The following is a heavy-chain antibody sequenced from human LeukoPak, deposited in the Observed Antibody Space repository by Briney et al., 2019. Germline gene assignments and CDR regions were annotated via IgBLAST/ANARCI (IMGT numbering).Heavy chain of an antibody. CDR2: INSDGSIT. D-gene: IGHD3-3*01. J-gene: IGHJ4*02. CDR1: GFTFSTYW. V-gene: IGHV3-74*01. Sequence: GGSLRLSCAASGFTFSTYWMHWVRQAPGKGLVWVSRINSDGSITNYADSVKGRFTISRDNAKKTLYLQMNSLRAEDTAVYYCARDDRDGYYDFWSGSYPDYWGQGTLVTVSS. CDR3: ARDDRDGYYDFWSGSYPDY.